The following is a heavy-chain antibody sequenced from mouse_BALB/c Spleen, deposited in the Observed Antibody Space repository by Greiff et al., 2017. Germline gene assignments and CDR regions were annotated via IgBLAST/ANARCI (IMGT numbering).Heavy chain of an antibody. J-gene: IGHJ4*01. V-gene: IGHV1S137*01. D-gene: IGHD1-1*01. CDR2: ISTYYGDA. Sequence: VQLQQSGAELVRPGVSVKISCKGSGYTFTDYAMHWVKQSHAKSLEWIGVISTYYGDASYNQKFKGKATMTVDKSSSTAYMELARLTSEDSAIYYCAREDGSSPYYYAMDYWGQGTSVTVSS. CDR1: GYTFTDYA. CDR3: AREDGSSPYYYAMDY.